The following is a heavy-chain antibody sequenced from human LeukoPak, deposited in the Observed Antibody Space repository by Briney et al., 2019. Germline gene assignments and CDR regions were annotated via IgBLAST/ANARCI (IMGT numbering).Heavy chain of an antibody. CDR3: AKHSSYNWFDP. Sequence: GESLKISCKGSGYSFTNYWIGWVRQMPGKGLEWMGITYPGDSDTRYSPSFQGQVTISADKSINTAYLQWGSLKASDTAMYYCAKHSSYNWFDPWGQGTLVTVSS. J-gene: IGHJ5*02. CDR1: GYSFTNYW. V-gene: IGHV5-51*01. D-gene: IGHD2-15*01. CDR2: TYPGDSDT.